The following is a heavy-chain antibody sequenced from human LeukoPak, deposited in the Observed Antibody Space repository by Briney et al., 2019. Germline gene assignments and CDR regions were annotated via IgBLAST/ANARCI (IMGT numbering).Heavy chain of an antibody. V-gene: IGHV3-53*01. CDR1: GFTVSSNY. CDR2: IFSGGST. D-gene: IGHD2-2*01. CDR3: ALSSIHKDYYFGMDV. J-gene: IGHJ6*02. Sequence: PGGSLRLSCAASGFTVSSNYMSWVRQAPGKGLEWVSIIFSGGSTSYADSVKGRFTVSRDNAKRSLYLQIESLRDDDTAVYHCALSSIHKDYYFGMDVWGQGTTVTVSS.